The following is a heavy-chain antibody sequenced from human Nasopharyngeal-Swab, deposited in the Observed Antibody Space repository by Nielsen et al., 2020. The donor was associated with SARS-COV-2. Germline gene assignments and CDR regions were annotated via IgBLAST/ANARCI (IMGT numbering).Heavy chain of an antibody. CDR1: GGSFSGYY. D-gene: IGHD3-9*01. J-gene: IGHJ5*02. Sequence: SETLSLTCAVYGGSFSGYYWSWIRQPPGKGLEWIGEINHSGSTYYNPSLKSRVTISVDTSKNQFSLKLSSVTAADTAVYYCARQDLTYYDILTGYSTLNWFDPWGQGTLVTVSS. CDR3: ARQDLTYYDILTGYSTLNWFDP. V-gene: IGHV4-34*01. CDR2: INHSGST.